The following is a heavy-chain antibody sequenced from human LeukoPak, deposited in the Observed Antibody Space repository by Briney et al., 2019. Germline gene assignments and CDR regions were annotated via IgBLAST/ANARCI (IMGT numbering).Heavy chain of an antibody. J-gene: IGHJ4*02. CDR3: AKYSGSYYYPPNWDS. Sequence: GGSLRLSCTASGFTFRSFSMNWVRQAPGKGLEWVSSISSTSSYIYYADSVKGRFTLSRDYPKNTLYLQMNSLRAEDTAVYFCAKYSGSYYYPPNWDSWGQGTLVTVSS. CDR1: GFTFRSFS. D-gene: IGHD1-26*01. V-gene: IGHV3-21*04. CDR2: ISSTSSYI.